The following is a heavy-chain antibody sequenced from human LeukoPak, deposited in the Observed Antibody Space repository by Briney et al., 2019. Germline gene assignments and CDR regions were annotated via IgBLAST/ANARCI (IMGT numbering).Heavy chain of an antibody. D-gene: IGHD3-3*01. V-gene: IGHV1-69*05. CDR2: IIPIFGTA. CDR3: AREPRVRFLEWPLDY. Sequence: SVKVSCKASGGTFSSYAISWVRQAPGQGLEWMGRIIPIFGTANYAQKFQGRVTITTNESTSTAYMELSSLRSEDTAVYYCAREPRVRFLEWPLDYWGQGTLVTVSS. J-gene: IGHJ4*02. CDR1: GGTFSSYA.